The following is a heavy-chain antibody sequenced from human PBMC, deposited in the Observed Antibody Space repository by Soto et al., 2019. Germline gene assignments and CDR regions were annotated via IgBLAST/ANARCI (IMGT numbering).Heavy chain of an antibody. Sequence: EVRLLESGGGLVQPGGSLRLSCEASGFTFGNYAMTWVRQGPGRGLEWVSALSGSSLNTYYADSVKGRFTFSRDNSKNTMYLEMNSLRVDDTAVYYCTTQFFLSSRKPPEDVWGQGTPVAVSS. CDR2: LSGSSLNT. CDR1: GFTFGNYA. V-gene: IGHV3-23*01. J-gene: IGHJ6*02. CDR3: TTQFFLSSRKPPEDV.